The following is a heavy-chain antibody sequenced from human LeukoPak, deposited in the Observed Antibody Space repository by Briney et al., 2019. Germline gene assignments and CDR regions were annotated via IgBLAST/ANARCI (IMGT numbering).Heavy chain of an antibody. J-gene: IGHJ4*02. CDR1: GGSISSSSYY. CDR2: IYYSGST. V-gene: IGHV4-39*07. D-gene: IGHD2-15*01. Sequence: ASQTLSLTCTVSGGSISSSSYYWGWIRQPPGKGLEWIGSIYYSGSTYYNPSLKSRVTISVDTSKNQFSLKLSSVTAADTAVYYCARDSPPAYCSGGSCYFDYWGQGTLVTVSS. CDR3: ARDSPPAYCSGGSCYFDY.